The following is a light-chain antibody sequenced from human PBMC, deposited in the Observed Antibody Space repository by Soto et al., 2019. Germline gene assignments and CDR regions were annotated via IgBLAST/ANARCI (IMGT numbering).Light chain of an antibody. CDR1: QSVSSY. Sequence: EIVLTQSPATLSLSPGERATLSCRASQSVSSYLAWYQQKPGQPPRLLIYDASNRATGIPARFSGSGSGTDFTLTISSLEPEDFAVYYCQQRSNWFTFGGGTKVEIK. CDR2: DAS. CDR3: QQRSNWFT. J-gene: IGKJ4*01. V-gene: IGKV3-11*01.